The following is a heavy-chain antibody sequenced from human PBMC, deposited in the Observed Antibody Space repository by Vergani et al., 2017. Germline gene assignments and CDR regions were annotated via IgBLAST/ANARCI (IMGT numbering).Heavy chain of an antibody. CDR1: GFTFDDYA. V-gene: IGHV3-23*04. CDR3: ASARTYYGDYVTDY. J-gene: IGHJ4*02. Sequence: EVQLVESGGGLVQPGRSLRLSCAASGFTFDDYAMHWVRQAPGKGLEWVSAISGSGGSTYYADSVKGRFTISRDNSKNTLYLQMNSLRAEDTAVYYCASARTYYGDYVTDYWGQGTLVTVSS. CDR2: ISGSGGST. D-gene: IGHD4-17*01.